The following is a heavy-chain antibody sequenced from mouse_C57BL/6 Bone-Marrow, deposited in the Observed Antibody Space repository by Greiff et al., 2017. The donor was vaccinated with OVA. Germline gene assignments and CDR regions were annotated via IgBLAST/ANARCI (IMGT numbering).Heavy chain of an antibody. CDR3: ARWDYYGSSYEDFFAY. J-gene: IGHJ3*01. CDR2: INPNNGGT. D-gene: IGHD1-1*01. CDR1: GYTFTDYN. Sequence: EVQLQQSGPELVKPGASVKIPCKASGYTFTDYNMDWVKQSHGKSLEWIGDINPNNGGTIYNQKFKGKATLTVDKSSSTADMELRSLTSEDTAVYYCARWDYYGSSYEDFFAYWGQGTLVTVSA. V-gene: IGHV1-18*01.